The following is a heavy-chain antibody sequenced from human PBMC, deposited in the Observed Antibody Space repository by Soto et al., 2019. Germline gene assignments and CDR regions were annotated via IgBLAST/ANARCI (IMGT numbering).Heavy chain of an antibody. CDR3: AKDPCGGDYYYWYFDL. CDR1: GFTFSSYG. Sequence: QVQLVESGGGVVQPGRSLRLSCAASGFTFSSYGMHWVRQAPGKGLEWVAVISYDGSNKYYADSVKGRFTISRDNSKNTLYLQMNSLRAEDTAAYYCAKDPCGGDYYYWYFDLWGRGTLVTVSS. CDR2: ISYDGSNK. V-gene: IGHV3-30*18. D-gene: IGHD2-21*02. J-gene: IGHJ2*01.